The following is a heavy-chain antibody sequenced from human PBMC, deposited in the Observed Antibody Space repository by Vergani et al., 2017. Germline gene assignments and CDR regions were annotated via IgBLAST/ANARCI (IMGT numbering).Heavy chain of an antibody. V-gene: IGHV5-51*01. CDR2: INPIDSKI. J-gene: IGHJ4*02. Sequence: EVMLVQSGAEVKKPGESLKISCKYSESSFISNEIACVRQMSGKGLQWMGNINPIDSKIGYSPSFQGQAIMSLDKSITTAYLQWRSLKASDTAIYYCTRHVPCGDGACLHFDHWGQGTQVTVS. CDR3: TRHVPCGDGACLHFDH. D-gene: IGHD2-21*01. CDR1: ESSFISNE.